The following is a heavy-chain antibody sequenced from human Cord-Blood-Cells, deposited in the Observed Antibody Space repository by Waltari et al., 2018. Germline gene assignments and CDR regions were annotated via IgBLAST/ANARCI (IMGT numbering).Heavy chain of an antibody. D-gene: IGHD1-26*01. Sequence: QVQLVQSGAEVKKPGASVKVSCKVSGYTPTESSMHGVRQAPGKGLEWMGGFDPEDGETIYAHKFQGRVTMTEDTSTDTAYMELSSLRSEDTAVYYCATQGAYSGSYYFAFDIWGQGTMVTVSS. CDR1: GYTPTESS. V-gene: IGHV1-24*01. CDR3: ATQGAYSGSYYFAFDI. J-gene: IGHJ3*02. CDR2: FDPEDGET.